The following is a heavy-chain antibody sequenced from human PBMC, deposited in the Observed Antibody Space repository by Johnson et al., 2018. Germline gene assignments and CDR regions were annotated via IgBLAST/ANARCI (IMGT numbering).Heavy chain of an antibody. V-gene: IGHV1-69*12. CDR3: ARDRDQWLARRYYGMDV. Sequence: QVQLVQSGAEVKKPGSSVKVSCKASGGTFSSYAISWVRQAPGQGLEWMGGILPIFGTANYAQKFQGRVTITADESTSTVYMELSSLKSEDTAVYYCARDRDQWLARRYYGMDVWGQGTTVTVSS. CDR2: ILPIFGTA. D-gene: IGHD6-19*01. CDR1: GGTFSSYA. J-gene: IGHJ6*02.